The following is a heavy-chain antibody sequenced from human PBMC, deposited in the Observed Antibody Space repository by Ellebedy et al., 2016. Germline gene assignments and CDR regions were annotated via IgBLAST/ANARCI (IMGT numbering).Heavy chain of an antibody. J-gene: IGHJ4*02. CDR1: GFDLTYHE. CDR3: ASARLDY. V-gene: IGHV3-21*01. Sequence: GESLKISXAASGFDLTYHELNWVRQAPEKGLEWVASIRSDGIDLYYADSVRGRFAISRDNAKNSLYLQMDSLRAEDTGVYYCASARLDYWGQGALVTVSS. CDR2: IRSDGIDL.